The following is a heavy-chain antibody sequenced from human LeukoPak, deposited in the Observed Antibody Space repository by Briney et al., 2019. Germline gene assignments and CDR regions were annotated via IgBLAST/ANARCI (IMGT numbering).Heavy chain of an antibody. CDR2: INQDGSEK. CDR1: EFTFSGYW. J-gene: IGHJ4*02. D-gene: IGHD6-13*01. V-gene: IGHV3-7*01. Sequence: WGSLTLSCAAAEFTFSGYWMNWVRQAPGKGWEWVANINQDGSEKHYVDSVKGRFTISRDNAKNSLFLQMNSLRVEDTAVFYCARDAFVGAADYRGQGTLVTVSS. CDR3: ARDAFVGAADY.